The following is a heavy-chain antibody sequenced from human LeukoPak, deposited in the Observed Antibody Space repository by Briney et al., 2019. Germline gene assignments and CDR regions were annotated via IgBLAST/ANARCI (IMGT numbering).Heavy chain of an antibody. CDR1: GFTFSSYD. CDR3: ARAAYSRTRYSRYFDL. J-gene: IGHJ2*01. V-gene: IGHV3-13*01. CDR2: IGTAGEI. Sequence: PGGSPRLSCAASGFTFSSYDIHWVRQATGKGLEWVSGIGTAGEIYYPGSVKGRFTISRENAKNSLYLQMNSLRAGDTAVYYCARAAYSRTRYSRYFDLWGRGTLVTVSS. D-gene: IGHD6-13*01.